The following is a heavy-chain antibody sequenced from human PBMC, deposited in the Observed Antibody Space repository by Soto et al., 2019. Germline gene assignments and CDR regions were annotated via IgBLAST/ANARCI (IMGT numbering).Heavy chain of an antibody. V-gene: IGHV1-8*01. Sequence: ASVKVSCKASGYTFTNYDINWVRQAAGQGLEWMGWMSPNSGNTGYAQKFQGRITMTRNNSMGTAYMELSSLASDDSAVYFCARDFPGTWAVLDSWGQGTLVTVSS. CDR3: ARDFPGTWAVLDS. CDR1: GYTFTNYD. J-gene: IGHJ4*02. D-gene: IGHD3-16*01. CDR2: MSPNSGNT.